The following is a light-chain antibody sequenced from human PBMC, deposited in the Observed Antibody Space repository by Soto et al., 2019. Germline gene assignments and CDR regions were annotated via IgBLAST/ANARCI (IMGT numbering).Light chain of an antibody. Sequence: EIVLTQSPGTLSLSPGERATLSCRASQNLNNNYFAWYQQKAGKAPRLLIYGLSTRPAGMPARFRGSGSGADFALTISKLQSEECAVYYYQQYGTFPCTFGPGTKVDIK. CDR3: QQYGTFPCT. J-gene: IGKJ3*01. CDR1: QNLNNNY. V-gene: IGKV3-20*01. CDR2: GLS.